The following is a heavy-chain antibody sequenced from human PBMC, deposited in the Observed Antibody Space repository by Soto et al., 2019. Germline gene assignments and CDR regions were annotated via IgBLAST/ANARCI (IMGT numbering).Heavy chain of an antibody. CDR1: GYSFTSYW. Sequence: EVQLVQSGAEVKKPGESLKISCTGSGYSFTSYWIGWVRQMPGKGLELMGIIYPGDSDTRYSPSFQGQVTISADKSISTAHLQWSSLKASDTAMYYCAGGGVRGVITRTRDYYGMDVWGQGTTVTVSS. V-gene: IGHV5-51*01. D-gene: IGHD3-10*01. CDR3: AGGGVRGVITRTRDYYGMDV. J-gene: IGHJ6*02. CDR2: IYPGDSDT.